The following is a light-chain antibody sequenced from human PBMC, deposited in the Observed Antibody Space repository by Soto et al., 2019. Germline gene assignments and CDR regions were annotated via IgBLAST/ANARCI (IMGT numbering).Light chain of an antibody. J-gene: IGKJ4*01. CDR1: QGIFNY. V-gene: IGKV1-27*01. CDR3: LQESNYPLT. CDR2: AAS. Sequence: DIQMTQSPSSLSASVGDRVTVTCRASQGIFNYLAWYQQKPGKVPKVLIYAASTLQSGVPSRFSGSGSGTDFTLTISRLQPEDVATYYCLQESNYPLTFGGGTKVEIK.